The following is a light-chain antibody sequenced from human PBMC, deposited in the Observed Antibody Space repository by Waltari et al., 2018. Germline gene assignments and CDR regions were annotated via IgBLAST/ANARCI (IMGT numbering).Light chain of an antibody. Sequence: QSALTQPASVSGSPGQAIIISCTGTGSDVGGYDYVSWYQQYPGKAPRLIIYDFYNRPSGVSNRFSGSKSDNTASLTISGLQAEDESVYYCSSYTSSGVVFGGGTKLTVL. V-gene: IGLV2-14*01. CDR3: SSYTSSGVV. CDR1: GSDVGGYDY. CDR2: DFY. J-gene: IGLJ2*01.